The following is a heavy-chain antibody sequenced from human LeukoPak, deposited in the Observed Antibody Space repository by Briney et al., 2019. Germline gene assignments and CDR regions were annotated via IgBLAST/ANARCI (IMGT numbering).Heavy chain of an antibody. CDR1: GWSFNDYY. Sequence: SETLSLTCAVYGWSFNDYYWNWVRQPPGKGLEWIGEINARGDTNYNPSLKSRVTISVDSSKNQFSLTLTSMIAADTAIYYCATGQVPAARGYNWFDPWGQGTLVTVSS. CDR3: ATGQVPAARGYNWFDP. CDR2: INARGDT. D-gene: IGHD2-2*01. J-gene: IGHJ5*02. V-gene: IGHV4-34*01.